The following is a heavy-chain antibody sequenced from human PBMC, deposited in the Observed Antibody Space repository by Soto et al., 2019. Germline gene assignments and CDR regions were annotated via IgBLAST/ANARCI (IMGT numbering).Heavy chain of an antibody. J-gene: IGHJ5*02. CDR2: IYYSGST. V-gene: IGHV4-31*03. D-gene: IGHD6-19*01. CDR3: ARGPGGWTENNWFDP. Sequence: SETLSLTCTVSGGSISSGGYYWSWIRQHPGKGLEWIGYIYYSGSTYYNPSLKSRVTISVDTSKNQFSLKLSSVTAADTAVYYCARGPGGWTENNWFDPWGQGTLVTVSS. CDR1: GGSISSGGYY.